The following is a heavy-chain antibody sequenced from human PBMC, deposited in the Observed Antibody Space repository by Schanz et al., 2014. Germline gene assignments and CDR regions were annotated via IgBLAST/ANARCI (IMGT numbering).Heavy chain of an antibody. J-gene: IGHJ3*02. CDR2: IIPSLGIR. V-gene: IGHV1-69*09. D-gene: IGHD3-16*01. CDR1: GYTFTNYA. CDR3: ASLGGADVFDI. Sequence: QVQLVQSGSELKKPGASVKVSCKASGYTFTNYAMNWVRQAPGQGLEWMGRIIPSLGIRAYAQMFRGRVTITADQSTSTAYMDLSDLRSEDTAVYYCASLGGADVFDIWGQGTMVTVSS.